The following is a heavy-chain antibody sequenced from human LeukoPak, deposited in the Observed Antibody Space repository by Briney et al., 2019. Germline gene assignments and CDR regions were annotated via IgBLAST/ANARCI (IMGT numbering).Heavy chain of an antibody. D-gene: IGHD1/OR15-1a*01. CDR1: GGSISSSSHH. Sequence: SETLSLTCTVSGGSISSSSHHWAWIRPPPGKGLEWIASIYYTGNSYYNPSLSSRLTISVDSSKDQFSLRLSSVTAAETAVYYCSREHYSTSDYWGQGILVTVSS. V-gene: IGHV4-39*01. J-gene: IGHJ4*02. CDR3: SREHYSTSDY. CDR2: IYYTGNS.